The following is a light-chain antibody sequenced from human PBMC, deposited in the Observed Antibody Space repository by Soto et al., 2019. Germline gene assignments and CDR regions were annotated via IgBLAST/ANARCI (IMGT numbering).Light chain of an antibody. CDR2: EVS. V-gene: IGLV2-23*02. Sequence: QSVLTQPASVSGSPGQSITISCTGTSNSLGYYNLVSWYQQHPGKAPKFIIYEVSKRPSGVSSRFSGSKSGNTASLTISGLQPEDEADYYCCSPAGAMTWVFGGGTKVTVL. CDR1: SNSLGYYNL. J-gene: IGLJ3*02. CDR3: CSPAGAMTWV.